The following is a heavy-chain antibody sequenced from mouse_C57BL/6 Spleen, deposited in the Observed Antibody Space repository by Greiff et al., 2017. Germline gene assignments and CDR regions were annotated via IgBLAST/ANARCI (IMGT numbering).Heavy chain of an antibody. D-gene: IGHD4-1*01. Sequence: VQLQQHGAELVKPGASVKMSCKASGYTFTSYWITWVKQRPGQGLEWIGDIYPGSGSTNYNEKFKSKATLTVDTSSSTAYTQLSSLTSEDSAVYYCARTLNWDGFAYWGQGTLVTVSA. CDR3: ARTLNWDGFAY. J-gene: IGHJ3*01. CDR2: IYPGSGST. V-gene: IGHV1-55*01. CDR1: GYTFTSYW.